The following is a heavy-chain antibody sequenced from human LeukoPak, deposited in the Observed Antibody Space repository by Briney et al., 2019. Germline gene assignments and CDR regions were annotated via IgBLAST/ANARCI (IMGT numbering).Heavy chain of an antibody. CDR1: GFTFTTYA. V-gene: IGHV3-23*01. D-gene: IGHD6-19*01. CDR3: AKDSSLSYWYFDL. CDR2: IGGSGHYT. J-gene: IGHJ2*01. Sequence: PGGSLRLSCAASGFTFTTYAMSWVRQAPGNGLEWVSAIGGSGHYTYYADSVKGRFTISRDNSKNTLYLQMNSQRPEDTAVYYCAKDSSLSYWYFDLWGRGTLVTVSS.